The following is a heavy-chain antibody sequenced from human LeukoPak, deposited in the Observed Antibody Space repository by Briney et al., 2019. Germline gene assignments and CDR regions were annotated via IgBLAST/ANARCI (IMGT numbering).Heavy chain of an antibody. Sequence: ASVKVSCKASGYTFTGYYMHWVRQAPGQGLEWMGWINPNSGGTNYAQKFQGRVTMTRDTSISTAYMELSRLRSDDTAVYYCARDDCSSTSCSYGMDVWGQGTRSPSP. CDR1: GYTFTGYY. CDR3: ARDDCSSTSCSYGMDV. J-gene: IGHJ6*02. D-gene: IGHD2-2*01. V-gene: IGHV1-2*02. CDR2: INPNSGGT.